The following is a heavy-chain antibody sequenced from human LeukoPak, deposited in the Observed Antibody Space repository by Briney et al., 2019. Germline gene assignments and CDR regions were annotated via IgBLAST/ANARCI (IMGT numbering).Heavy chain of an antibody. V-gene: IGHV3-30*04. J-gene: IGHJ4*02. CDR1: GFTFSSYA. Sequence: GGSLRLSCSASGFTFSSYAMHWVRQAPGKGLEWVAVISYDGSNKYYADSVKGRFTISRDNSKNTLYLQMNSLRAEDTAVYYCAREGLVDTAMVYYFDYWGQGTLVTVSS. D-gene: IGHD5-18*01. CDR3: AREGLVDTAMVYYFDY. CDR2: ISYDGSNK.